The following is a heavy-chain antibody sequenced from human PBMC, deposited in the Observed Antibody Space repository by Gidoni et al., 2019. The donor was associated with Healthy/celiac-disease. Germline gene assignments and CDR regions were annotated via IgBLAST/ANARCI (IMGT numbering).Heavy chain of an antibody. CDR3: ARQVSQLTGSTVSNWFDP. D-gene: IGHD1-7*01. Sequence: QLQLQESGPGLVKPSETLSLTCTVSGGSISSSSYYWGWIRQPPGKGLEWIGSIYYSGSTYYNPSLKSRVTISVDTSKNQFSLKLSSVTAADTAVYYCARQVSQLTGSTVSNWFDPLGPGNPGHRLL. CDR2: IYYSGST. CDR1: GGSISSSSYY. V-gene: IGHV4-39*01. J-gene: IGHJ5*02.